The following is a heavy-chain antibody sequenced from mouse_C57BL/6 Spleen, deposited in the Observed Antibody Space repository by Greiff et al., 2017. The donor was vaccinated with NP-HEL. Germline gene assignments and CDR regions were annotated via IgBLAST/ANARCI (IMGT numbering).Heavy chain of an antibody. CDR2: ISYDGSN. CDR3: ARERGYYYGTFDY. D-gene: IGHD1-1*01. Sequence: EVKLQESGPGLVKPSQSLSLTCSVTGYSITSGYYWNWIRQFPGNKLEWMGYISYDGSNNYNPSLKNRISITRDTSKNQFFLKLNSVTTEDTATYYCARERGYYYGTFDYWGQGTTLTVSS. V-gene: IGHV3-6*01. CDR1: GYSITSGYY. J-gene: IGHJ2*01.